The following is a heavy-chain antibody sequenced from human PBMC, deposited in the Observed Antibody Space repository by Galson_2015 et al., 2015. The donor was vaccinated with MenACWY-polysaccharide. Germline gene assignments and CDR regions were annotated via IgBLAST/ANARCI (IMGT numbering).Heavy chain of an antibody. J-gene: IGHJ5*02. V-gene: IGHV3-23*01. CDR1: GFTFTSYA. CDR3: AKDSTDFWSVAGRFDH. CDR2: IRSSGTNT. Sequence: SLRLSCAASGFTFTSYAMSWVRQAPGKGLEWVSAIRSSGTNTYYADSVKGRFTISRDNSKNTLYPQMNSLRAADTAVYYCAKDSTDFWSVAGRFDHWGQGTLLTVSS. D-gene: IGHD3-3*01.